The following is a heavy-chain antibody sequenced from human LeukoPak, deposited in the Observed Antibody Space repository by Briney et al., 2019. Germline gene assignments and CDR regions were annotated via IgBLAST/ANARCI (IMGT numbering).Heavy chain of an antibody. CDR3: ARGVHLYCSGGSCYDIVFKNWFDP. V-gene: IGHV1-3*01. Sequence: ASVKVSCKASGYTFTSYAMHWVRQAPGQRLEWMGWINAGNGNTKYSQKFQGRVTITRDTSASTAYMELSSLRSEDTAVYYCARGVHLYCSGGSCYDIVFKNWFDPWGQGTLVIVSS. CDR1: GYTFTSYA. D-gene: IGHD2-15*01. CDR2: INAGNGNT. J-gene: IGHJ5*02.